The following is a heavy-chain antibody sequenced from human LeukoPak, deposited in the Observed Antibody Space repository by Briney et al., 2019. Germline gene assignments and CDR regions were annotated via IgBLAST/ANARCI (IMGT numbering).Heavy chain of an antibody. CDR2: IEQDGSEK. J-gene: IGHJ4*02. Sequence: GGSLRLSCAASGFTFSSYWMSWVRQAPGKGLEWVANIEQDGSEKYYVDSVKGRFTISRDNAKNSLYLRMNSLRAEDTAVYYCARDIPYTSSWYGYFDSWGQGTLVTVSS. V-gene: IGHV3-7*01. CDR3: ARDIPYTSSWYGYFDS. CDR1: GFTFSSYW. D-gene: IGHD6-13*01.